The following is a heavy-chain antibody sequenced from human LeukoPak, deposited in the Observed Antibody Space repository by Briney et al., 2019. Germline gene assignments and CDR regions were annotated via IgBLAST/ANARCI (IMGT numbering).Heavy chain of an antibody. CDR2: IYPGDSDT. V-gene: IGHV5-51*01. J-gene: IGHJ3*02. D-gene: IGHD4-17*01. CDR3: ARDYGGNGEGDAFDI. Sequence: GESLKISCKASGYTFHNYWIGWVRQMPGKGLEWMGIIYPGDSDTRYSPSFQGQVTISADKSTATAYLQWNSLKASDTAMYYCARDYGGNGEGDAFDIWGQGTMVTVSS. CDR1: GYTFHNYW.